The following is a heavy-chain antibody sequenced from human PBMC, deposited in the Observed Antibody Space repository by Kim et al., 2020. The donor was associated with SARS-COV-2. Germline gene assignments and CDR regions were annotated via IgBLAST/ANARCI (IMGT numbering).Heavy chain of an antibody. Sequence: ASVKVSCKASGYTFTSYGISWVRQAPGQGLEWMGWISAYNGNTNYAQKLQGRVTXTTDTSPSTAYMELRSLRSDDTAVYYCRGAPLIAARRDGWSWLHYYYYVMNVWGXGTTXTVSS. D-gene: IGHD6-6*01. CDR1: GYTFTSYG. V-gene: IGHV1-18*01. J-gene: IGHJ6*01. CDR2: ISAYNGNT. CDR3: RGAPLIAARRDGWSWLHYYYYVMNV.